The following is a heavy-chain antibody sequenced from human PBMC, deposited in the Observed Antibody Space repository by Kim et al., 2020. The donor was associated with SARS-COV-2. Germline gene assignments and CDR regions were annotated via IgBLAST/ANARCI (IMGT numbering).Heavy chain of an antibody. J-gene: IGHJ5*02. CDR3: ARHNWSYSRRENWFDP. Sequence: SETLSLTCTVSGGSISRSNEYWGWVRQPPEKGLEWIGTIDYIGNTYYKWSLKSRVTISVDTSKNQFSLSLRSVTAADTAVYYCARHNWSYSRRENWFDPWGRGTLVTVSS. D-gene: IGHD1-26*01. CDR1: GGSISRSNEY. CDR2: IDYIGNT. V-gene: IGHV4-39*01.